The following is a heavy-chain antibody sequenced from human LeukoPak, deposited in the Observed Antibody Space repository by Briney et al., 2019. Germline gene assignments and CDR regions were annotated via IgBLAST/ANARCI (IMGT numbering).Heavy chain of an antibody. J-gene: IGHJ6*03. D-gene: IGHD2-15*01. Sequence: SETLSLTCTVSGGSISGSSYYWGWIRQPPGKGLEWIGSIYYSGSTYYNPSLKSRVTISVDTSKNQFSLKLSSVTAADTAVYYCAREELLGSLYYYYYYMDVWGKGTTVTVSS. CDR1: GGSISGSSYY. CDR2: IYYSGST. CDR3: AREELLGSLYYYYYYMDV. V-gene: IGHV4-39*07.